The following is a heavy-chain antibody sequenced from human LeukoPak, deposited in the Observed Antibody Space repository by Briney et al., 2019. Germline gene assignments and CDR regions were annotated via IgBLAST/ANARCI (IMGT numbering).Heavy chain of an antibody. CDR2: MNPNSGNT. V-gene: IGHV1-8*01. CDR3: ARGSFVDYYYGMDV. Sequence: ASVKVSCKASGYTFTSYDINWVRQATGQGLEWMGWMNPNSGNTGYAQKFQGRVTMTRNTSISTAYMELSSLRSEDTAVYYCARGSFVDYYYGMDVRGQGTTVTVSS. J-gene: IGHJ6*02. CDR1: GYTFTSYD. D-gene: IGHD3-16*02.